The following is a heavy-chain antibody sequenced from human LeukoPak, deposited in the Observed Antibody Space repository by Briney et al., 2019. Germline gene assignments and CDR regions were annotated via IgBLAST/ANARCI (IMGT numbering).Heavy chain of an antibody. D-gene: IGHD2-15*01. V-gene: IGHV4-31*03. Sequence: SETLSLTCTVSGGSISSGGYYWSWIRQHPGKGLEWIGYIYYSGSTYYNPSLKIRVTISVDTSKNQFSLKLSSVTAADTAVYYCARGKHCGGGSCYPTGWGQGTLVTVSS. CDR3: ARGKHCGGGSCYPTG. CDR1: GGSISSGGYY. CDR2: IYYSGST. J-gene: IGHJ4*02.